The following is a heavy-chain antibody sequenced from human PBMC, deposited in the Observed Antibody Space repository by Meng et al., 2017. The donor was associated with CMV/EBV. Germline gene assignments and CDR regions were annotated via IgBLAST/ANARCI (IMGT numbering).Heavy chain of an antibody. D-gene: IGHD3-3*01. CDR3: ARIPGVYDFWSGPQGGWFDP. V-gene: IGHV1-69*05. J-gene: IGHJ5*02. CDR2: IIPIFGTA. Sequence: SVKVSCKASGGTFSSYAISWVRQAPGHGLEWMGGIIPIFGTANYAQKFQGRVTITTDESTSTAYMELSSLRSEDTAVYYCARIPGVYDFWSGPQGGWFDPWGQGTLVTVSS. CDR1: GGTFSSYA.